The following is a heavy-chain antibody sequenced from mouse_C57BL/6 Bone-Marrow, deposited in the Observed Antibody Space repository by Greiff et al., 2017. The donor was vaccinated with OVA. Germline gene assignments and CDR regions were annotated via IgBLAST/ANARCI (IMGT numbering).Heavy chain of an antibody. CDR3: TTRSTMVTYYFDY. CDR1: GFNIKDDY. V-gene: IGHV14-4*01. D-gene: IGHD2-2*01. Sequence: VQLQQSGAELVRPGASVKLSCTASGFNIKDDYMHWVKQMPEQGLEWIGWIDPENGDTEYASKFQGKATITADTSSNTAYLQLSSLTSEDTAVYYCTTRSTMVTYYFDYWGQGTTLTVSS. CDR2: IDPENGDT. J-gene: IGHJ2*01.